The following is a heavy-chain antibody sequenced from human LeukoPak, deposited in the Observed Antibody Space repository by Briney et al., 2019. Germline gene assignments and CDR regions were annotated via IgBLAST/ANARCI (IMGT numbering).Heavy chain of an antibody. J-gene: IGHJ6*02. D-gene: IGHD6-13*01. CDR3: AREPKAAAGNFYAMDV. V-gene: IGHV3-13*01. CDR1: GFTFSSYD. CDR2: INTAGDT. Sequence: GRSLRLSCAASGFTFSSYDMHWVRQVTGKGLEWVAAINTAGDTYYAGSEKGRFTISRENAKNSLYLQMNSLRAGDTAVYYCAREPKAAAGNFYAMDVWGQGTTVTVSS.